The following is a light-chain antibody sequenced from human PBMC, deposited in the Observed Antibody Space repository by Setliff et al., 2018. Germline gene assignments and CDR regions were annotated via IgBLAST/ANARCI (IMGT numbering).Light chain of an antibody. CDR3: CSYAGSYTSLYV. J-gene: IGLJ1*01. V-gene: IGLV2-11*01. CDR2: DVS. Sequence: QSALAQPRPVSGSPGQSVTISCTGTSSDVGGYKYVSWYQQHPGKAPKLMIYDVSKRPSGVPDRFSGSKSGNTASLTISGLQAEDEADYYCCSYAGSYTSLYVFGTGTKVTV. CDR1: SSDVGGYKY.